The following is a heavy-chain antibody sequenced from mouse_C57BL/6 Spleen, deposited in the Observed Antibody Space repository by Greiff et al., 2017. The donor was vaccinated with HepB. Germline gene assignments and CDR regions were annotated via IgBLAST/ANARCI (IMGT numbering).Heavy chain of an antibody. CDR2: INPNYGAT. D-gene: IGHD4-1*01. J-gene: IGHJ4*01. CDR3: AELGRSAMDY. CDR1: GYSFTDYN. V-gene: IGHV1-39*01. Sequence: VQLKESGPELVKPGASVKISCKASGYSFTDYNMDWVKQSNGKSLEWIGVINPNYGATSYNQKFKGKATLTVDQSSSTAYMQLNSLTSEDSAVYYCAELGRSAMDYWGQGTSVTVSS.